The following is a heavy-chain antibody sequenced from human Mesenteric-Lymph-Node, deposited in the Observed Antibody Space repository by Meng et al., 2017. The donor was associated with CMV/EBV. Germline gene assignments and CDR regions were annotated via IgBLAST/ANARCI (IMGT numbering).Heavy chain of an antibody. CDR3: ARLDTVGPIPSTTRSFDC. Sequence: GESLKISCAASGFTFSAYSMHWVRQAPGKGLEWVTAISYDATNNKYYTDSVKGRFTISRDNSKNTLYLQMSSLRTEDTAVYYCARLDTVGPIPSTTRSFDCWGQGTLVTVSS. J-gene: IGHJ4*02. D-gene: IGHD2-21*01. V-gene: IGHV3-30*04. CDR2: ISYDATNNK. CDR1: GFTFSAYS.